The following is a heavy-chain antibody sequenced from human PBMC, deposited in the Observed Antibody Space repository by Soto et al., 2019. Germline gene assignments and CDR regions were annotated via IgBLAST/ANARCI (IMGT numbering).Heavy chain of an antibody. J-gene: IGHJ4*02. CDR3: ARGWGYDSTDYYYAY. V-gene: IGHV1-69*01. D-gene: IGHD3-22*01. CDR1: GGSINRHA. CDR2: IIPIFGTT. Sequence: QVQLVQSGAEVRKPGSSVRVSCKASGGSINRHAISWVRQAPGQGLEWMGGIIPIFGTTNHAQKFQARVTIIADESTSTVYMEWSSLRSDDTAIYYCARGWGYDSTDYYYAYWGQGTLVIVSS.